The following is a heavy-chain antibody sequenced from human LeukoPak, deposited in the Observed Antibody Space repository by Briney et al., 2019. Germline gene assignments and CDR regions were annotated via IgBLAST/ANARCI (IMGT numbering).Heavy chain of an antibody. Sequence: GWSLTLSCAASGFTFSTFAMNWVRQAPGKGLEGVSVITDSGGKTYYADSVKRRFIISRDNSQNPLYLQMNSLRVEDTAVYYCATRAWLDSWGQGTLVTVSS. D-gene: IGHD5-12*01. J-gene: IGHJ4*02. CDR2: ITDSGGKT. V-gene: IGHV3-23*01. CDR3: ATRAWLDS. CDR1: GFTFSTFA.